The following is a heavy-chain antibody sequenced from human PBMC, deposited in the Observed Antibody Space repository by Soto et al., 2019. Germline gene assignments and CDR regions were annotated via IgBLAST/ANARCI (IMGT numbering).Heavy chain of an antibody. CDR2: IYYSGNT. V-gene: IGHV4-30-4*01. D-gene: IGHD3-3*01. J-gene: IGHJ5*01. CDR1: GDSISSGDCY. Sequence: PSETLSLTCTVSGDSISSGDCYWSWIRQPPGKGLEWIGYIYYSGNTYFNPSLKSRVIISVDTSNNQFSLKVSSVTAADTAVYYCARAADRGSGYVNWFDSWGQGTLVTVSS. CDR3: ARAADRGSGYVNWFDS.